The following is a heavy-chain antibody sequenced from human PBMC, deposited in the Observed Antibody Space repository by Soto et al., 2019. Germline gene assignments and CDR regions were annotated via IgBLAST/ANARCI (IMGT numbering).Heavy chain of an antibody. CDR1: GGSISSYY. CDR2: IYYSGST. CDR3: ARAQRITIFGVVTPPPFFDY. D-gene: IGHD3-3*01. V-gene: IGHV4-59*01. J-gene: IGHJ4*02. Sequence: KPSETLSLTCTVSGGSISSYYWSWIRQPPGKGLEWIGYIYYSGSTNYNPSLKSRVTISVDTSKNQFSLKLSSVTAADTAVYYCARAQRITIFGVVTPPPFFDYWGQGTLVTVSS.